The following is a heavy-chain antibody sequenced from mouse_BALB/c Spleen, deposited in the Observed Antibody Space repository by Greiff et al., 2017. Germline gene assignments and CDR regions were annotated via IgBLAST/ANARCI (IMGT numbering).Heavy chain of an antibody. CDR3: ARDVYGNYDY. V-gene: IGHV3-5*02. J-gene: IGHJ2*01. CDR2: IYYSGTI. Sequence: VQLKQSGPGLVKPSQTVSLTCTVTGISITTGNYRWSWIRQFPGNKLEWIGYIYYSGTITYNPSLTSRTTITSDTSKNQFFLDINSLTAEDTATYYCARDVYGNYDYWGQGTTLTVSS. D-gene: IGHD2-10*02. CDR1: GISITTGNYR.